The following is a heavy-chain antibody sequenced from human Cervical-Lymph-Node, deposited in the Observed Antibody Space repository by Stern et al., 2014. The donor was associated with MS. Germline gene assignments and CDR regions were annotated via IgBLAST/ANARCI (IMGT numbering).Heavy chain of an antibody. CDR3: ARVCYDFWSGYYPLDY. J-gene: IGHJ4*02. CDR2: ICVIGST. V-gene: IGHV4-31*03. CDR1: GGSISSGGYY. Sequence: QVQLQESGPGLVKPSQTLSLTCTVSGGSISSGGYYWSWIRQHPGKGLEWIGYICVIGSTNYTPSLKSRVTIAVNTSKNQFSLKLSSVTTADTAVYYCARVCYDFWSGYYPLDYWGQGTLVTVSS. D-gene: IGHD3-3*01.